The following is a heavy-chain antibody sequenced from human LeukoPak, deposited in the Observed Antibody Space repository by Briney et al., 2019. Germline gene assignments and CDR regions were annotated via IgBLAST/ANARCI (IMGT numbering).Heavy chain of an antibody. J-gene: IGHJ3*02. CDR1: GGSISSGSYY. CDR2: IYTSGST. D-gene: IGHD3-22*01. V-gene: IGHV4-61*02. Sequence: TPSETLSLTCTVSGGSISSGSYYWSWIRQPAGKGLEWIGRIYTSGSTNYNPSLKSRVTISVDTSKNQSSLKLSSVTAADTAVYYYARGGYYYDSSGYYYTLHAFDIWGQGTMVTVSS. CDR3: ARGGYYYDSSGYYYTLHAFDI.